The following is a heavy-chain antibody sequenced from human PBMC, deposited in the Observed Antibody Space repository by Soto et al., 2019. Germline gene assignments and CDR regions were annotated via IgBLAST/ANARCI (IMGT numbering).Heavy chain of an antibody. CDR2: IWYDGSNK. CDR1: GFTFSSYG. J-gene: IGHJ4*02. CDR3: ARGSLYYYGSGSYYARDY. D-gene: IGHD3-10*01. Sequence: QVQLVESGGGVVQPGRSLRLSCAASGFTFSSYGMHWVRQAPGKGLEWVAVIWYDGSNKYYADSVKGRFTISRDNSKKTLYLQMNSLRAEDTAVYYCARGSLYYYGSGSYYARDYWGQGTLVTVSS. V-gene: IGHV3-33*01.